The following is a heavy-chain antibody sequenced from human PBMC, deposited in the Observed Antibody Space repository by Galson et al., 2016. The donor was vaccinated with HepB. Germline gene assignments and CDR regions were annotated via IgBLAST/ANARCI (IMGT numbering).Heavy chain of an antibody. V-gene: IGHV3-30*18. D-gene: IGHD3-3*01. Sequence: SLRLSCAASGFSFRTYVVHWVRQAPGKGLEWVGVVSVDGTYKYFTDSVKGRFTISRDDSKNTLYLQMNSLGVEDTAMYYCAKWGGSTTTIFGVYYFDYWGQGALVTVSS. CDR1: GFSFRTYV. CDR3: AKWGGSTTTIFGVYYFDY. CDR2: VSVDGTYK. J-gene: IGHJ4*02.